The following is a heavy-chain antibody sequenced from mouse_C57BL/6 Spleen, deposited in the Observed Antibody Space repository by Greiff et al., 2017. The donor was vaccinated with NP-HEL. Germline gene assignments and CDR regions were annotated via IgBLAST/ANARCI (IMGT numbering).Heavy chain of an antibody. Sequence: VQLVESGPGLVAPSQSLSITCTVSGFSLTSYAISWVRQPPGKGLEWLGVIWTGGGTNYNSALKSRLSISKDNSKSQVFLKMNSLQTEDTARYYCARTYYYGSSLHAMDYWGQGTSVTVSS. CDR2: IWTGGGT. D-gene: IGHD1-1*01. CDR1: GFSLTSYA. CDR3: ARTYYYGSSLHAMDY. J-gene: IGHJ4*01. V-gene: IGHV2-9-1*01.